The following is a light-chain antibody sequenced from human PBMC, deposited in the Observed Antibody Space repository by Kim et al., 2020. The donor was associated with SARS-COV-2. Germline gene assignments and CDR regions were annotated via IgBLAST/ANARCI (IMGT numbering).Light chain of an antibody. J-gene: IGKJ4*01. Sequence: PGERATLACRASQSVSSYLAWYQQKPGQAPRLLIYDASNRATGIPARFSGSGSGTDFTLTISSLEPEDFAVYYCQQRSNWPPRATFGGGTKVEIK. CDR2: DAS. CDR1: QSVSSY. CDR3: QQRSNWPPRAT. V-gene: IGKV3-11*01.